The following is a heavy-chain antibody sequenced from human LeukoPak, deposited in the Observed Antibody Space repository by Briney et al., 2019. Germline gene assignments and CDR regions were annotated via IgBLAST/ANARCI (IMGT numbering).Heavy chain of an antibody. CDR1: GYTFNNHY. D-gene: IGHD6-19*01. Sequence: ASVKVSCKASGYTFNNHYMYWVRQAPGQGLEWMGVINPSGGSASYAQKFQGRVTMTRDTSTRTVYMEVNSLRSEDTAVYYCARQGTYSSAIGMGYWGQGTLVTVSS. V-gene: IGHV1-46*02. J-gene: IGHJ4*02. CDR2: INPSGGSA. CDR3: ARQGTYSSAIGMGY.